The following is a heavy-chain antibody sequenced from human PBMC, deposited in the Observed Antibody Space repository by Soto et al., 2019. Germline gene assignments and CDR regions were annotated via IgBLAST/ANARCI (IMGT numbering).Heavy chain of an antibody. J-gene: IGHJ3*02. D-gene: IGHD2-2*01. CDR3: ASSQLLPDDAFDI. V-gene: IGHV1-18*01. CDR1: GYTFTSYG. Sequence: GASVKVSCKASGYTFTSYGSRWVRQAPGQGLEWMGWISAYNGNTNYAQKLQGRVTMTTDTSTSTAYMELRSLRSDDTAVYYCASSQLLPDDAFDIWGQGTMVTVSS. CDR2: ISAYNGNT.